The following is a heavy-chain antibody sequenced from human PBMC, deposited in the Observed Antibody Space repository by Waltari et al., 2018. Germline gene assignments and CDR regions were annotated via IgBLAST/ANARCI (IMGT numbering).Heavy chain of an antibody. CDR2: IKQDGSDK. CDR3: ARVYWPRGFDY. J-gene: IGHJ4*02. V-gene: IGHV3-7*01. CDR1: GFNFSSYW. Sequence: EVRLVESGGGLVQPGGSLRLSCAASGFNFSSYWMSWVRQAPGKGLEWVAKIKQDGSDKYYVDSVEGRFTVSRDNAKNSLYLQMNSLRAEDTAVYYCARVYWPRGFDYWGQGTLVTVSS. D-gene: IGHD2-8*02.